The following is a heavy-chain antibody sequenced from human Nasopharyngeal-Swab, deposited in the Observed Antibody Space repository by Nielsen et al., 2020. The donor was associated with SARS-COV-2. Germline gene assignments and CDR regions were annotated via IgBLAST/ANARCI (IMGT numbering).Heavy chain of an antibody. D-gene: IGHD6-19*01. CDR3: ARDETWLGYFDL. CDR2: ISSSSSTI. J-gene: IGHJ2*01. Sequence: VRQAPGKGLEWVSYISSSSSTIYYADSVKGRFIISRDNAKNSLYLQMNSLRDEDTAVYYCARDETWLGYFDLWGRGTLVTVSS. V-gene: IGHV3-48*02.